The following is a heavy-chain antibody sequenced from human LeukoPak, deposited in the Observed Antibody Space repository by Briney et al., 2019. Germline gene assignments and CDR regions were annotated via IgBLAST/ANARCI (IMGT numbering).Heavy chain of an antibody. CDR1: GGPISSGSYY. D-gene: IGHD3-22*01. V-gene: IGHV4-61*02. CDR2: IYTSGST. Sequence: SETLSLTCIDSGGPISSGSYYWSWIRQPAGKGLEWIGRIYTSGSTNYNPSLKSRVTISVDTSKNQFSLKLSSVTAADTAVYYCARVWYYDSSGYRPGYWYFDLWGRGTLVTVSS. CDR3: ARVWYYDSSGYRPGYWYFDL. J-gene: IGHJ2*01.